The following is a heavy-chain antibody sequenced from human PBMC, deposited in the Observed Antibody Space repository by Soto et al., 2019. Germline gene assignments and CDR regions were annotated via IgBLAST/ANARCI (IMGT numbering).Heavy chain of an antibody. J-gene: IGHJ6*02. D-gene: IGHD3-10*01. CDR3: ARDRGIVRDGMDV. V-gene: IGHV1-69*06. CDR2: IIPIFGTA. CDR1: GGTFSSYA. Sequence: SVKVSCKASGGTFSSYAISWVRQAPGQGLEWMGGIIPIFGTANYAQKFQGRVTITADKSTSSAYMELSSLRSEETAVYYCARDRGIVRDGMDVWGQGTTVTVSS.